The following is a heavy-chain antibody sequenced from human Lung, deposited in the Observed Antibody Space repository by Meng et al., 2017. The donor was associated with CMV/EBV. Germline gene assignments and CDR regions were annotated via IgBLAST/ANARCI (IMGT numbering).Heavy chain of an antibody. V-gene: IGHV1-2*02. CDR1: GYTFTGYY. CDR3: ARDRSVIITENFDF. J-gene: IGHJ4*02. Sequence: ASVXVSXXASGYTFTGYYMYWVRQAPGQGLEWMGWINPKTGGTRYAQKFQGRVSMTRDTSISTAYMELSRLRSDDTAVYYCARDRSVIITENFDFWGQGTLVTVSS. CDR2: INPKTGGT. D-gene: IGHD1-14*01.